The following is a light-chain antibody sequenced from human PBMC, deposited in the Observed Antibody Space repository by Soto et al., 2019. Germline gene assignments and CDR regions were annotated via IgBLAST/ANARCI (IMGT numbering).Light chain of an antibody. Sequence: EIVLTQSPGTLSLSPGERATLSYRASQSVSSSYLAWYQQKPGQAPRLLIYGASSRATGIPARFSGSGSGTDFTLTISRLEPEDFAVYYCQQYGSSPLTFGQGTKVEIK. CDR3: QQYGSSPLT. CDR2: GAS. V-gene: IGKV3-20*01. J-gene: IGKJ1*01. CDR1: QSVSSSY.